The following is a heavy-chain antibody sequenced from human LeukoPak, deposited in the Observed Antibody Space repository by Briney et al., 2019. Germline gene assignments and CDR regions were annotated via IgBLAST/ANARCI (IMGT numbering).Heavy chain of an antibody. CDR3: ARAGARSSDRWWYDY. Sequence: PGGSLRLPCAASGFIFSSYYMTWVPQVPGKGLEWVANINPDGSEKNYVDSVKGRFTISRDNARNSLYLQMNSLRAEDTALYYCARAGARSSDRWWYDYWGQGTLVTVSS. CDR1: GFIFSSYY. D-gene: IGHD2-15*01. J-gene: IGHJ4*02. V-gene: IGHV3-7*03. CDR2: INPDGSEK.